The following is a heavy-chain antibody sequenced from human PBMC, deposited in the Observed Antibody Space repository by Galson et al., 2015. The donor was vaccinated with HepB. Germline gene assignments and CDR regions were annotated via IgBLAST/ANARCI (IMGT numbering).Heavy chain of an antibody. D-gene: IGHD2-21*02. CDR3: HIQTAILEAGYHSALDV. CDR1: GGSVTTYG. J-gene: IGHJ6*02. V-gene: IGHV1-69*04. Sequence: SVKVSCKAAGGSVTTYGITWVRQAPGQGLECLGRATPIPGIVNYAEKFQGRLILTTDSSTNTAYMELTSLKFEDTAVYYCHIQTAILEAGYHSALDVWGQGTTVIVSS. CDR2: ATPIPGIV.